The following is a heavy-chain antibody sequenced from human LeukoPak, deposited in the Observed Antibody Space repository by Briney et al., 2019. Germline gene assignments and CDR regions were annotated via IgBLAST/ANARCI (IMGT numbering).Heavy chain of an antibody. CDR2: IYYSGST. CDR1: GGSISSYY. CDR3: ARKLGCCSGGSCYSHVYYFDY. V-gene: IGHV4-59*01. D-gene: IGHD2-15*01. J-gene: IGHJ4*02. Sequence: PSETLSLTCTVSGGSISSYYWSWIRQPPRKGLEWIGYIYYSGSTNYNPSLKSRVTISVDTSKNQFSLKLSSVTAADTAVYYCARKLGCCSGGSCYSHVYYFDYWGQGTLVTVSS.